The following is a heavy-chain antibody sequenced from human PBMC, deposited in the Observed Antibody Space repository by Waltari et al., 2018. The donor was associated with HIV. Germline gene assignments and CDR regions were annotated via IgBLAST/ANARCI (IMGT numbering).Heavy chain of an antibody. V-gene: IGHV3-7*01. Sequence: EVYLVESGGGLVQPGESLTLSCAASEFTFSDYWMTWGRQGPGKGLEWVANINQYGTEEFYVDSVKGRFTIYRDNARNSLYLEMTNLRADDTAVYYCARGAASFDLWGQGTLVTVSS. J-gene: IGHJ4*02. CDR3: ARGAASFDL. CDR2: INQYGTEE. D-gene: IGHD6-25*01. CDR1: EFTFSDYW.